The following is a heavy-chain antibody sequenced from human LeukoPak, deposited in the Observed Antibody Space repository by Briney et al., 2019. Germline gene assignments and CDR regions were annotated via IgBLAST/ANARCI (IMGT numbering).Heavy chain of an antibody. CDR3: ARVPGSSADDY. CDR2: INPNSGGT. V-gene: IGHV1-2*02. CDR1: GYTFTSYG. Sequence: ASVKVSCKASGYTFTSYGISWVRQAPGQGLEWMGWINPNSGGTNYAQKFQGRVTMTRDTSISTAYMELSRLRSDDTAVYYCARVPGSSADDYWGQGTLVTVSS. J-gene: IGHJ4*02.